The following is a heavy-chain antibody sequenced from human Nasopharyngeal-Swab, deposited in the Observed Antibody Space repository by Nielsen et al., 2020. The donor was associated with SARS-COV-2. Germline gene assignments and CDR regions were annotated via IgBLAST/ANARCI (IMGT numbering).Heavy chain of an antibody. CDR1: GFTFSSYA. D-gene: IGHD6-19*01. CDR3: AKDRAIAVAGIDWFDP. CDR2: ISGSGGST. V-gene: IGHV3-23*01. Sequence: GESLKISCAASGFTFSSYAMSWVRQAPGKGLEWVSAISGSGGSTYYADSVKGRFTISRDNSKNTLYLQMNSLRAEDTAVYYCAKDRAIAVAGIDWFDPWGQGTLVTVSS. J-gene: IGHJ5*02.